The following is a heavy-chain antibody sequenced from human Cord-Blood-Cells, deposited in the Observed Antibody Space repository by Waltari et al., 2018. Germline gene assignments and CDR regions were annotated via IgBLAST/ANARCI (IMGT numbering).Heavy chain of an antibody. CDR3: ARGPLRYFDWLLWNFDY. D-gene: IGHD3-9*01. Sequence: EVQLVESGGGLVQPGGSLRLSCAASGFTFSSYWMSWVRQAPGKGLEWVANVKQDGSEKYYVDSVKGRFTISRDNAKNSLYLQMNSLRAEDTAVYYCARGPLRYFDWLLWNFDYWGQGTLVTVSS. V-gene: IGHV3-7*04. CDR1: GFTFSSYW. J-gene: IGHJ4*02. CDR2: VKQDGSEK.